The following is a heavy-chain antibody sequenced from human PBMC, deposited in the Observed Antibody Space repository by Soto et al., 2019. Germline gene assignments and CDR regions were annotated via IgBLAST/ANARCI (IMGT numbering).Heavy chain of an antibody. D-gene: IGHD6-25*01. J-gene: IGHJ4*02. V-gene: IGHV2-5*02. CDR3: AHRPRGSAYYFDY. CDR2: IYWDEDK. Sequence: QITLKESGPTLVKPTQTLTLTCTFSGFSLSTRGVAVGWFRQPPGKALEWLALIYWDEDKWYSPSLKSRLTITDNTSKNQVLLTTTNMDPVDTATYYFAHRPRGSAYYFDYWGQRPLVPVSS. CDR1: GFSLSTRGVA.